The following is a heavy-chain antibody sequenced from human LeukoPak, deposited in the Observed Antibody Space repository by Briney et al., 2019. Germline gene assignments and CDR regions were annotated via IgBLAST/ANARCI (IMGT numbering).Heavy chain of an antibody. CDR2: IYSSGSA. D-gene: IGHD3-10*01. Sequence: SETLSLTCTVSGGSISSGSYYWNWIRQPAGKGLEWIGRIYSSGSANYNPSLKSRVTISVDTSKNQFSLKLSSVTAADTAVYYCAREGLNMVRGVIPKEAWGWFDPWGQGTLVTVSS. CDR3: AREGLNMVRGVIPKEAWGWFDP. V-gene: IGHV4-61*02. CDR1: GGSISSGSYY. J-gene: IGHJ5*02.